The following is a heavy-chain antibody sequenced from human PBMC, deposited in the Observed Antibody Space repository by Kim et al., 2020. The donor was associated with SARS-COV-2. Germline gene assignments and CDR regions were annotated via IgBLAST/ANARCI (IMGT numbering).Heavy chain of an antibody. CDR2: ISGSGGST. J-gene: IGHJ4*02. CDR3: AKEGDDYVWGSYRYTPSHFDY. V-gene: IGHV3-23*01. D-gene: IGHD3-16*02. CDR1: GFTFSSYA. Sequence: GGSLRLSCAASGFTFSSYAMSWVRQAPGKGLEWVSAISGSGGSTYYSDSVKGRFTISRDNSKNTLYLQMNSLRAEDTAVYYCAKEGDDYVWGSYRYTPSHFDYWGQGNLVTVSS.